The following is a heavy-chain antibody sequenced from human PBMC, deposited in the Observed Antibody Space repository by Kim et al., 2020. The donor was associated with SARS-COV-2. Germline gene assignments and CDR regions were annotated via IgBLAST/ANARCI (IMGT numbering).Heavy chain of an antibody. V-gene: IGHV4-31*03. D-gene: IGHD2-2*01. CDR1: GGSISSGGYY. CDR2: IYYSGST. J-gene: IGHJ5*02. Sequence: SETLSLTCTVSGGSISSGGYYWSWIRQHPGKGLEWIGYIYYSGSTYYNPSLKSRVTISVDTSKNQFSLKLSSVTAADTAVYYCARFHPELVPAAGMDKNWFDPWGQGTLVTVSS. CDR3: ARFHPELVPAAGMDKNWFDP.